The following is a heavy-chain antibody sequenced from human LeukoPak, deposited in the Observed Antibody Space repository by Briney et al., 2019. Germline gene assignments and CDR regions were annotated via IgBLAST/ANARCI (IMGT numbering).Heavy chain of an antibody. CDR3: ASKPRGTVVTHFDY. J-gene: IGHJ4*02. Sequence: PSETLSLTCTVSGGSISNYYWSWIRQPPGKGLEWIGYIYYSGTTNYNPSLKSRVTISVDTSKNQFSLKLSSVTAADTAVYYCASKPRGTVVTHFDYWGQGTLVTVSS. CDR2: IYYSGTT. CDR1: GGSISNYY. V-gene: IGHV4-59*12. D-gene: IGHD4-23*01.